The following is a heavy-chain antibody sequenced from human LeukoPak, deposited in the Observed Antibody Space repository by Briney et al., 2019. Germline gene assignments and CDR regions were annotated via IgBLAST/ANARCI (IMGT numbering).Heavy chain of an antibody. V-gene: IGHV1-18*01. CDR1: GGTFSSYA. D-gene: IGHD3-10*01. CDR3: ASDYGSGSYYNGGAFDF. J-gene: IGHJ4*02. Sequence: ASVKVSCKASGGTFSSYAISWVRQAPGQGLEWMGWISADNGKTNYARKFQGRVTMTTDTYTSTAYMDLGSLGADDTAVYYCASDYGSGSYYNGGAFDFWGQGTLVTVSS. CDR2: ISADNGKT.